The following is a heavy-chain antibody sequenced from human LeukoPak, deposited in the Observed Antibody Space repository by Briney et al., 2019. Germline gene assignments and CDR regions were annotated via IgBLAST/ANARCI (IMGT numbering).Heavy chain of an antibody. CDR2: ISWNSGSI. J-gene: IGHJ4*02. D-gene: IGHD3-22*01. V-gene: IGHV3-9*03. CDR1: GFTFDDYA. Sequence: SGRSLRLSCAASGFTFDDYAMHWVRQAPGKGLERVSGISWNSGSIGYADSVKGRFTISRDNAKNSLYLQMNSLRAEDMALYYCAKGGKKYYYDSSGYFDYWGQGTLVTVSS. CDR3: AKGGKKYYYDSSGYFDY.